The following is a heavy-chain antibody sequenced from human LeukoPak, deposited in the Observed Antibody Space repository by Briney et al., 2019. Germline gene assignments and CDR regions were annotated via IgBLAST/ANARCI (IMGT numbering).Heavy chain of an antibody. D-gene: IGHD5-24*01. CDR1: GFTFSSYA. J-gene: IGHJ4*02. CDR3: AGSPGGGGWLQIDY. CDR2: ISYDGSNK. Sequence: GGSLRLSCAASGFTFSSYAMHWVRQAPGKGLEWVAVISYDGSNKYYADSVKGRFTISRDNSKNTLYLQMNSLRAEDTAVYYCAGSPGGGGWLQIDYWGQGTLVTVSS. V-gene: IGHV3-30-3*01.